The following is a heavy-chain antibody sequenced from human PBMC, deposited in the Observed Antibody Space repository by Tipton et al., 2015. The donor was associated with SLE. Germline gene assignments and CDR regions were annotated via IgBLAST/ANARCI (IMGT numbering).Heavy chain of an antibody. V-gene: IGHV3-48*04. Sequence: GSLRLSCAASGFTFSSYAMSWVRQAPGKGLEWVSYISSSGRTIYYADSVKGRFTISRDNAKNSLYLQMNSLRAEDTAVYYCARVQRPQIFGDYYYMDVWGKGTTVTVSS. D-gene: IGHD3-3*01. CDR2: ISSSGRTI. CDR3: ARVQRPQIFGDYYYMDV. J-gene: IGHJ6*03. CDR1: GFTFSSYA.